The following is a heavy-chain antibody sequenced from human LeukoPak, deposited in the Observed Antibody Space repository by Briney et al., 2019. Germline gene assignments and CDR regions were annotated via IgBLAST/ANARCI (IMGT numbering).Heavy chain of an antibody. CDR3: AKEDPDYYDSSGYYYVNYYYMDV. V-gene: IGHV4-59*01. D-gene: IGHD3-22*01. J-gene: IGHJ6*03. CDR2: ICYSGST. Sequence: SETLSLTCTVSGASISSYCWNWIRQSPSKGLEWIGYICYSGSTNYNPSLKSRVTISVDSSKTQISLKLTSVTAADTAVYYCAKEDPDYYDSSGYYYVNYYYMDVWGKGTTVTVSS. CDR1: GASISSYC.